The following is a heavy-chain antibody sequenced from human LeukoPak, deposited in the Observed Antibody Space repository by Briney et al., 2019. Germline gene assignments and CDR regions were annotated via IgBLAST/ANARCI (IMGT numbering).Heavy chain of an antibody. V-gene: IGHV1-8*01. Sequence: ASVKVSCKASGYTFTSYDINWVRQATGQWLEWMGWMNPNSGNTGYAQKFQGRVTITRDTSASTAYMELSSLRSEDTAVYYCAGSYYDSSGYDRRYYFDYWGQGTLVTISS. CDR2: MNPNSGNT. CDR1: GYTFTSYD. CDR3: AGSYYDSSGYDRRYYFDY. D-gene: IGHD3-22*01. J-gene: IGHJ4*02.